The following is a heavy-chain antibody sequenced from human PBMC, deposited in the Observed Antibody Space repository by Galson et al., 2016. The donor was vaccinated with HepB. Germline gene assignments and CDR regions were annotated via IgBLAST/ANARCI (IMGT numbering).Heavy chain of an antibody. CDR3: AKDGRIYCSSASCHDHFHY. V-gene: IGHV3-23*01. J-gene: IGHJ4*02. D-gene: IGHD2-2*01. Sequence: LRLSCAVSGLTFRNYALSWVRQAPGKGLEWVSAISGSGAGTYYAGSVSGRFTISRDNSKKTLYLQMNSLRAEDTAVYYCAKDGRIYCSSASCHDHFHYWGQGTLVTVSS. CDR2: ISGSGAGT. CDR1: GLTFRNYA.